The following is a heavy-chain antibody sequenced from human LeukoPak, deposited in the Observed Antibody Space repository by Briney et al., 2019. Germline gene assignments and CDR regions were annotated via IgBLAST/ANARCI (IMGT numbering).Heavy chain of an antibody. D-gene: IGHD4-17*01. CDR1: GYTFTSYG. CDR3: ARVRDDYGAAGFDY. CDR2: ISAYNGNT. J-gene: IGHJ4*02. V-gene: IGHV1-18*01. Sequence: ASVKVSCKASGYTFTSYGISRVRQAPGQGLEWMGWISAYNGNTNYAQKLQGRVTMTTDTSTSTAYTELRSLISDDTAAYYCARVRDDYGAAGFDYWGQGTLVTVSS.